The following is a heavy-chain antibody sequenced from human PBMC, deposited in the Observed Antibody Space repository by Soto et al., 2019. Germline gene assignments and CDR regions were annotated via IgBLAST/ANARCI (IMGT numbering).Heavy chain of an antibody. V-gene: IGHV1-18*01. CDR2: ISAYNANT. Sequence: QVQLVQSGAEVKKPGASVKVSCKASGYTFTSYGISWVRQAPGQGLEWMGWISAYNANTNYAQKLQGRVTMTTDTSTSTAYMELRSLRSDDTAVYYCARANMVRGVITPSYYYYGMDVWGQGTTVTVSS. J-gene: IGHJ6*02. CDR3: ARANMVRGVITPSYYYYGMDV. CDR1: GYTFTSYG. D-gene: IGHD3-10*01.